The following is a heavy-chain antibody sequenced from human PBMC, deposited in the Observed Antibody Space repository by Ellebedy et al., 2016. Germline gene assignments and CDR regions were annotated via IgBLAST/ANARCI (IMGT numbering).Heavy chain of an antibody. CDR1: GFTFSSYS. CDR3: ARDKHYYGSGSWLDAFDI. Sequence: GGSLRLSCAASGFTFSSYSMNWVRQAPGKGLEWVSYISSSSSTIYYADSVKGRFTISRDNAKNSLYLQMNSLRAEDTAVYYCARDKHYYGSGSWLDAFDIWGQGTMVTVSS. CDR2: ISSSSSTI. D-gene: IGHD3-10*01. V-gene: IGHV3-48*04. J-gene: IGHJ3*02.